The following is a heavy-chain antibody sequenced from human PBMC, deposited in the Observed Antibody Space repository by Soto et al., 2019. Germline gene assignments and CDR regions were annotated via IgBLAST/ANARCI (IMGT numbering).Heavy chain of an antibody. V-gene: IGHV1-2*02. D-gene: IGHD2-2*01. CDR2: INPHSGGT. CDR1: GYTFTVYY. Sequence: QVQLVQSGAEVKKPGASVKVSCKTSGYTFTVYYIYWVRQAPGQGLEWMGWINPHSGGTDSSQKFQGRVTMTTDTSISTAYMELRRLRSDDTAVYYCAGTSCSSTTCPTTYWGQGNLVTVSS. CDR3: AGTSCSSTTCPTTY. J-gene: IGHJ4*02.